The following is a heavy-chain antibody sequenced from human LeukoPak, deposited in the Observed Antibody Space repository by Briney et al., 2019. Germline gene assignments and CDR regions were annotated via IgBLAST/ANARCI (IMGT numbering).Heavy chain of an antibody. CDR2: INPNSGGT. CDR1: GYTFTGYY. J-gene: IGHJ6*03. Sequence: ASVKVSCKASGYTFTGYYMHWVRQAPGQGLEWMGWINPNSGGTNYAQKFQGWVTMTRDTSISTAYMELSRLRSDDTAVYYCARGTFSSSSKGYYYYYMDVWGKGTRSPSP. V-gene: IGHV1-2*04. CDR3: ARGTFSSSSKGYYYYYMDV. D-gene: IGHD6-6*01.